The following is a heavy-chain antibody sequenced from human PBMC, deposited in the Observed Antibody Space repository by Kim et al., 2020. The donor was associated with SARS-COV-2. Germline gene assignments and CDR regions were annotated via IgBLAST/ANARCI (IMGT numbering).Heavy chain of an antibody. CDR2: IYYSDGT. J-gene: IGHJ4*02. V-gene: IGHV4-59*09. Sequence: IYYSDGTNHNPTHKSRVTISVDTAKNQFSLKLSSVTAAGTAVYYCARGSDYWGQGTLVTVSS. CDR3: ARGSDY.